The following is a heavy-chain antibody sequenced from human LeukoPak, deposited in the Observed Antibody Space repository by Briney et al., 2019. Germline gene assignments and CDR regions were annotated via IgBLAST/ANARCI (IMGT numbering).Heavy chain of an antibody. D-gene: IGHD2-8*02. Sequence: GASVKVSCKASGYTFTGYYMHWVRQAPGQGLEWMGWINPNSGGTNSAQKFQGRVTMTRDTSISTAYMELSRLRSDDTAVYYCARGSPKRGDYWWDVGREPYYFDYWGQGTLVTVSS. V-gene: IGHV1-2*02. CDR1: GYTFTGYY. CDR2: INPNSGGT. CDR3: ARGSPKRGDYWWDVGREPYYFDY. J-gene: IGHJ4*02.